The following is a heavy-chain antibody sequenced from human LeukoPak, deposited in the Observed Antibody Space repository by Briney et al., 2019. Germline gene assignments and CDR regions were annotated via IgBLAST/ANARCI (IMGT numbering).Heavy chain of an antibody. J-gene: IGHJ4*02. CDR3: TRDFLAVAGSVDY. D-gene: IGHD6-19*01. CDR1: GFTFSSYA. CDR2: IRSKAYGGTT. Sequence: GGSLRLSCAASGFTFSSYAMSWVRQAPGKGLEWVGFIRSKAYGGTTEYAASVKGRFTISRDDSKSIAYLQMNSLKTEDTAVYYCTRDFLAVAGSVDYWGQGTLVTVSS. V-gene: IGHV3-49*04.